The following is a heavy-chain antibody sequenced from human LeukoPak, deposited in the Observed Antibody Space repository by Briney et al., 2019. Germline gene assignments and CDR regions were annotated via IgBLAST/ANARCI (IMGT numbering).Heavy chain of an antibody. V-gene: IGHV1-2*02. CDR2: INPNSGGT. CDR1: GYTFTGYY. Sequence: ASVKVSCKASGYTFTGYYMHWVRQAPGQGLEWMGWINPNSGGTNYAQKFQGRVTMTRDTSISTAYMELSRLRSDDTAVYYCARVRVSRSFSIGGYFDYWGQGTLVTVSP. CDR3: ARVRVSRSFSIGGYFDY. J-gene: IGHJ4*02. D-gene: IGHD6-6*01.